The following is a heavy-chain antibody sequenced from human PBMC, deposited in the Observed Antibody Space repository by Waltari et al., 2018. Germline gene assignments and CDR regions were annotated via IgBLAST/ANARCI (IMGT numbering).Heavy chain of an antibody. J-gene: IGHJ4*02. Sequence: QVQLQELGPGLVKPSQTLSLTCTVAGASLSSASSGWTWIRQPAGKTLEWVGRFCTSGSSNSNPSLKSRVTVSVDTSKNQFSLRLTSVTAADTAVYYCARDSGYNFLYYFDLWGQGVRVTVSS. CDR2: FCTSGSS. CDR3: ARDSGYNFLYYFDL. V-gene: IGHV4-61*02. CDR1: GASLSSASSG. D-gene: IGHD5-12*01.